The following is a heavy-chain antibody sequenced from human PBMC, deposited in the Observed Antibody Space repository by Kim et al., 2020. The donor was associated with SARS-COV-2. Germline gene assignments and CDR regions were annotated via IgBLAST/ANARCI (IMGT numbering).Heavy chain of an antibody. J-gene: IGHJ6*02. CDR2: ITPILGIA. D-gene: IGHD3-10*01. Sequence: SVKVSCKASGGTFSSYAISWVRQAPGQGLEWMGRITPILGIANYARKFQGRVTITADKSTSTAYMELSRLRSEDTAVYYCAGPVYGSGSYYNRYYYYGMDVWGQGTTVTVSS. V-gene: IGHV1-69*04. CDR1: GGTFSSYA. CDR3: AGPVYGSGSYYNRYYYYGMDV.